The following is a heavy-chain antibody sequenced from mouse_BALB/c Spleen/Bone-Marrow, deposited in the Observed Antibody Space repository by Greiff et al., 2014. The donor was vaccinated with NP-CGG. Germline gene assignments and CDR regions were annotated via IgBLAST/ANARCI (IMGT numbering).Heavy chain of an antibody. J-gene: IGHJ2*01. D-gene: IGHD2-2*01. CDR3: ASYVYGYYFDY. CDR1: GFNIKDTY. Sequence: EVQLQRSGAELVKPGASVKLSCTASGFNIKDTYMHWVKQRPEQGLEWIGRIDPANGNTKYDPKFQGKASITADTSSNTAYLQLSSLTSEDTAVYYCASYVYGYYFDYWGQGTTLTVSS. V-gene: IGHV14-3*02. CDR2: IDPANGNT.